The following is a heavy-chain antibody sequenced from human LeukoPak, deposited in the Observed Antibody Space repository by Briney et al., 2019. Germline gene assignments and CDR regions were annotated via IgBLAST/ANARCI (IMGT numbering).Heavy chain of an antibody. CDR2: MNPNSGNT. CDR1: GYTFTSYD. Sequence: GASVKVSCKASGYTFTSYDINWVRQATGQGLEWMGWMNPNSGNTGYAQKFQGRVTMTGNTSISTAYMELSSLRSEDTAVYYCARSYCSGGSCYSGNIDYWGQGTLVTVSS. CDR3: ARSYCSGGSCYSGNIDY. V-gene: IGHV1-8*01. D-gene: IGHD2-15*01. J-gene: IGHJ4*02.